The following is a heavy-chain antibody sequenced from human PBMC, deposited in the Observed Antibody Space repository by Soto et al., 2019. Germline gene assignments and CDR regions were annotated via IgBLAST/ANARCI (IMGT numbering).Heavy chain of an antibody. V-gene: IGHV3-23*01. CDR2: ISGSGGST. D-gene: IGHD5-12*01. J-gene: IGHJ6*01. Sequence: PGGSLRLSCAASGFTFSSYAMSWVRQAPGKGLEWVSAISGSGGSTYYADSVKGRFTISRDNSKNTLYLQMNSLRAEDTAVYYCAKDGGYSGYGPPSAIFPYYYYYYGMDVWGQGTTVTVSS. CDR3: AKDGGYSGYGPPSAIFPYYYYYYGMDV. CDR1: GFTFSSYA.